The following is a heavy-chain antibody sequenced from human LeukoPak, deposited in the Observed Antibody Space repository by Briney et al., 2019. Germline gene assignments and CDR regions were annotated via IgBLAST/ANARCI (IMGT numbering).Heavy chain of an antibody. Sequence: PGGFLILCCAASGFTFPSYAMTWVRQAPGKGLELFSGISGSGESTNYADSVKGLFTISRDNSKTTLYLQMSSLRDEDTAVYYCAKAGWSWYFDYWGQGTLVTVSS. V-gene: IGHV3-23*01. CDR3: AKAGWSWYFDY. J-gene: IGHJ4*02. D-gene: IGHD1-26*01. CDR2: ISGSGEST. CDR1: GFTFPSYA.